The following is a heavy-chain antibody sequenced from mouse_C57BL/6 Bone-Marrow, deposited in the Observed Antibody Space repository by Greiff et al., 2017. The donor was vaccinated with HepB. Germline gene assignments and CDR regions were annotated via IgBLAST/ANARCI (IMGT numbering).Heavy chain of an antibody. Sequence: QVQLQQPGAELVKPGASVKMSCKASGYTFTSYWITWVKQRPGQGLEWIGDIYPGSGSTNSNEKFKSKATLTVDTSSSTAYMPLSSLTSEDSAVYYCARYYGSSYDDYWGQGTTLTVSS. CDR1: GYTFTSYW. V-gene: IGHV1-55*01. J-gene: IGHJ2*01. CDR3: ARYYGSSYDDY. CDR2: IYPGSGST. D-gene: IGHD1-1*01.